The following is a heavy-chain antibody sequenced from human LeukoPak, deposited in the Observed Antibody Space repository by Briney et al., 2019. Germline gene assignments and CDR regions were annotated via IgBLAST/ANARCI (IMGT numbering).Heavy chain of an antibody. CDR2: IIPIFGTA. J-gene: IGHJ3*02. V-gene: IGHV1-69*13. CDR3: ARNDYGGHDAFDI. D-gene: IGHD4-17*01. Sequence: SVKVSCKASGGTFSSYAISWVRQAPGQGLEWMGGIIPIFGTANYAQKFQGRVTITADESTSTAYMELSSLRSEDTAVYYCARNDYGGHDAFDIWGQGTMVTVSS. CDR1: GGTFSSYA.